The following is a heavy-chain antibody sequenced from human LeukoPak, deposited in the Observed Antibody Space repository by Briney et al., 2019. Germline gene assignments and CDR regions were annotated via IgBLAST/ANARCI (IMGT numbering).Heavy chain of an antibody. CDR3: ARATQSIAVAQPWYFQH. D-gene: IGHD6-19*01. CDR2: IHSDGIGT. Sequence: PGGSLRLSCAASGFTFSSYWMHWIRQAPGKGLVWVSRIHSDGIGTSYADSVRGRFTIFRDNAKNTLYLQMNSLRAEDTAVYYCARATQSIAVAQPWYFQHWGQGTLVTVSS. CDR1: GFTFSSYW. J-gene: IGHJ1*01. V-gene: IGHV3-74*01.